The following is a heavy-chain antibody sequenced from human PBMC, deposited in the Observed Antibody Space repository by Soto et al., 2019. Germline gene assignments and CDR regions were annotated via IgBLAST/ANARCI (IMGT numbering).Heavy chain of an antibody. CDR3: ANPTDSGYGYYFDY. J-gene: IGHJ4*02. D-gene: IGHD5-12*01. Sequence: GGSLRLSCAASGFTFSSYAMSWVRQAPGKGLEWVSAISGSGGSTYYADSVKGRFTISRDNSKNTLYLQMNSLRAEDTAVYYCANPTDSGYGYYFDYWGQGTLVTVSS. CDR1: GFTFSSYA. V-gene: IGHV3-23*01. CDR2: ISGSGGST.